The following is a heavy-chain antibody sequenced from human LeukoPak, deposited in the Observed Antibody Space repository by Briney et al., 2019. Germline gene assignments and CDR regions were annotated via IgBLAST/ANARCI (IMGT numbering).Heavy chain of an antibody. CDR2: ISAYNGNT. CDR3: AREGRVDTAMGTLDY. J-gene: IGHJ4*02. CDR1: GYTFTSYG. V-gene: IGHV1-18*01. D-gene: IGHD5-18*01. Sequence: ASVKVSCKASGYTFTSYGISWVRQAPGQGLEWMGWISAYNGNTNYAQKLQGRVTMTTDTSTSTAYMELRSLRSDDTAVYYCAREGRVDTAMGTLDYWGQGTLVTVSS.